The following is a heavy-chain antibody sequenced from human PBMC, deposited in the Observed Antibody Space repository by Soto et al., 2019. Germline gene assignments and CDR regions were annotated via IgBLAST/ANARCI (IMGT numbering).Heavy chain of an antibody. CDR3: ARDRRGVRGHYYYYYYGMDV. CDR1: GGTFSSYY. D-gene: IGHD3-10*01. Sequence: ASVKVSCKASGGTFSSYYMHWVRQAPGQGLEWMGIINPSGGSTSYAQKLQGRVTMTTDTSTSTAYMELRSLRSDDTAVYYCARDRRGVRGHYYYYYYGMDVWGQGTTVTVSS. V-gene: IGHV1-46*01. CDR2: INPSGGST. J-gene: IGHJ6*02.